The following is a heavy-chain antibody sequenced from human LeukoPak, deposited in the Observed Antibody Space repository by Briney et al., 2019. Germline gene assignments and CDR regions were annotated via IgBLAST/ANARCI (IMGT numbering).Heavy chain of an antibody. Sequence: SETLSLTCAVYGGSFSGYYWSWIRQPPGKGLEWIGEINHSGSTNYNPSLKSRVTISVDTSKNQFSLKLSSVTAADTAVYYCARGLDRWYSSTWSSYYFDYWGQGTLVTVSS. J-gene: IGHJ4*02. CDR3: ARGLDRWYSSTWSSYYFDY. CDR2: INHSGST. V-gene: IGHV4-34*01. D-gene: IGHD6-13*01. CDR1: GGSFSGYY.